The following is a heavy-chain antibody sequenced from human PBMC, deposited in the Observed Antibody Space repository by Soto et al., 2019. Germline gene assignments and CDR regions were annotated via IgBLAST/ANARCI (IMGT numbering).Heavy chain of an antibody. CDR1: GFIFSTYS. CDR3: ARDSGRGYGMDV. CDR2: ISRGSSTK. D-gene: IGHD1-1*01. Sequence: AGGSLRLSCAASGFIFSTYSMNWVRQAPGKGLEWVSYISRGSSTKYYADSVKGRFTISRDNAKNSLYVQMNSLRDEDTAVYYCARDSGRGYGMDVWGQGTTVTVS. V-gene: IGHV3-48*02. J-gene: IGHJ6*02.